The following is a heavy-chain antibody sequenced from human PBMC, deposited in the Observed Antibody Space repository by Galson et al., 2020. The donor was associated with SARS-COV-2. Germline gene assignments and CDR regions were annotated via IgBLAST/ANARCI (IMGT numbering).Heavy chain of an antibody. V-gene: IGHV3-30-3*01. CDR1: GFTFSSYA. J-gene: IGHJ4*02. Sequence: TGGSLRLSCAASGFTFSSYAMHWVRQPPGKGLEWVALISYDGSNKYYADSVKGRFTISRDNSKNTLYLQLNSLRAEDTALYYCARDLRLSSSGDYWGQGTLVTVSS. CDR3: ARDLRLSSSGDY. CDR2: ISYDGSNK. D-gene: IGHD6-6*01.